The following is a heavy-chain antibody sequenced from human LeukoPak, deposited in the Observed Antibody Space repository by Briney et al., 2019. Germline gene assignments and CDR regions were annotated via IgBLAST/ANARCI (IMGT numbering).Heavy chain of an antibody. V-gene: IGHV4-59*11. D-gene: IGHD3-10*01. CDR2: IYYSGST. CDR3: ARDGLVTDAFDI. Sequence: SETLSLTCTVSGGSISSHYWSWIRQPPGKGLEWIGYIYYSGSTNYNPSLESRVTISVDTSKNQFSLKLSSVTATDTAVYYCARDGLVTDAFDIWGQGTMVTVSS. J-gene: IGHJ3*02. CDR1: GGSISSHY.